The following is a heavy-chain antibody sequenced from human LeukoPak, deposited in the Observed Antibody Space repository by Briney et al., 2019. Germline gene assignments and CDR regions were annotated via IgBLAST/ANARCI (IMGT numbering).Heavy chain of an antibody. J-gene: IGHJ6*04. Sequence: GGSLRLSCAASGFTFISYSINLVLQAPGKGLNSVSAISSSRSSIYYEDSVKGRFTISRDNAKNSLYLQMNSLRAEDTAVYYCARASRDWNYVLFYYGMDVWGKGPTVTVSS. CDR2: ISSSRSSI. CDR1: GFTFISYS. V-gene: IGHV3-21*01. D-gene: IGHD1-7*01. CDR3: ARASRDWNYVLFYYGMDV.